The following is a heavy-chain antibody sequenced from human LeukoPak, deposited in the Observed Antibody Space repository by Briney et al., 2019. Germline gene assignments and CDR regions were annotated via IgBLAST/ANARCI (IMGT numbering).Heavy chain of an antibody. CDR3: ARLKRWAFDY. Sequence: NPSETLSLTCAVYGGSFSGYYWSWIRQPPGKGLEWIGEINHSGSTNYNPSLKSRVTISVDTSKNQFSLKLSSVTAADTAVYYCARLKRWAFDYWGQGTLVTVSS. V-gene: IGHV4-34*01. J-gene: IGHJ4*02. CDR1: GGSFSGYY. CDR2: INHSGST. D-gene: IGHD5-24*01.